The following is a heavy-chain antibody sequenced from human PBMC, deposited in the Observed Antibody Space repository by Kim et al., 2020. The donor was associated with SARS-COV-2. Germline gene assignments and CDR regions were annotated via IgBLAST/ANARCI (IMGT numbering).Heavy chain of an antibody. CDR1: GFIFSNAW. Sequence: GGSLRLSCAASGFIFSNAWMSWVRQAPGKGLEWVGRIKSKTDGGTTDYAAPVKGRFTISRDDSKNTLYLQMNSLKTEDTAVYYCTTEPLNQYSGYDYANPGYYYYGMDVWGQGTTVTVSS. D-gene: IGHD5-12*01. CDR3: TTEPLNQYSGYDYANPGYYYYGMDV. CDR2: IKSKTDGGTT. J-gene: IGHJ6*02. V-gene: IGHV3-15*01.